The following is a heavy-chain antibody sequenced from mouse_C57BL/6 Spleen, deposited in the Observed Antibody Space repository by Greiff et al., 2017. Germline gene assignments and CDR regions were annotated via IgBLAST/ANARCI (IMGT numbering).Heavy chain of an antibody. CDR3: ARLCDSKDFDY. V-gene: IGHV5-9*01. CDR2: ISGGGGNT. J-gene: IGHJ2*01. Sequence: VQLKESGGGLVKPGGSLKLSCAASGFTFSSYTMSWVRQTPEKRLEWVATISGGGGNTYYPDSVKGRFTISRDNAKNTLYLQMSSLRSEDTALYYCARLCDSKDFDYWGQGTTLTVSS. CDR1: GFTFSSYT. D-gene: IGHD2-5*01.